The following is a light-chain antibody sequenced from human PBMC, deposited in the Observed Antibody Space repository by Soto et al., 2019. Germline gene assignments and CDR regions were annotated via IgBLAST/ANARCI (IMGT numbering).Light chain of an antibody. CDR2: GAS. J-gene: IGKJ2*01. CDR1: QSVKSNY. Sequence: IGLTQSSGTLSLSPGERATLSCRASQSVKSNYLAWYQQKPGQAPRLLIYGASSGATGIPDRFSGSGSGTDFTLTISRLEPEDFAVYYCQQYGYSSFTFGQGTKLEIK. V-gene: IGKV3-20*01. CDR3: QQYGYSSFT.